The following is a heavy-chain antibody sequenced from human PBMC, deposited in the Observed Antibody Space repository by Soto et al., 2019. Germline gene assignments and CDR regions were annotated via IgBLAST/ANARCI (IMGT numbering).Heavy chain of an antibody. CDR3: ARADPDASVGY. CDR1: GGSMSSYY. D-gene: IGHD2-15*01. J-gene: IGHJ4*02. V-gene: IGHV4-59*01. Sequence: SETLSLTCTVSGGSMSSYYWTWLRQSPGRGLEWIGYISYSGSTYYNPSLKSRVTISADTSKNQFSLRMNSMIAADTAVYHCARADPDASVGYWGQGTLVTVSS. CDR2: ISYSGST.